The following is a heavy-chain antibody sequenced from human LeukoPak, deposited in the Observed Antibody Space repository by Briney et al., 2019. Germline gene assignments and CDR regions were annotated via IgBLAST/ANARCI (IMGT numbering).Heavy chain of an antibody. J-gene: IGHJ4*02. CDR2: IYSGGST. CDR3: ARAASWQQLDFDY. CDR1: GFTFSSNY. V-gene: IGHV3-53*01. D-gene: IGHD6-13*01. Sequence: GGSLRLSCAASGFTFSSNYMSWVRQAPGKGLEWVSVIYSGGSTYYADSVKGRFTISRDNSKNTLYLQMNSLRAEDTAVYYCARAASWQQLDFDYWGQGTLVTVSS.